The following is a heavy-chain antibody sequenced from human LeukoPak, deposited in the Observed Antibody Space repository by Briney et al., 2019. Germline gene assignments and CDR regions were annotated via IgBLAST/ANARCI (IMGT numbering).Heavy chain of an antibody. D-gene: IGHD2-15*01. J-gene: IGHJ4*02. V-gene: IGHV3-23*01. Sequence: PGGSLRLXCAATGFTCSNYAMSWVRRAPGRGLESVSAISNNGGSTYDADSMKGRFTISRDNSKNTLHPQMNSLRAEDTAVYHCARQLGYCSDGSCYFDYWGQGTLVTVSS. CDR3: ARQLGYCSDGSCYFDY. CDR1: GFTCSNYA. CDR2: ISNNGGST.